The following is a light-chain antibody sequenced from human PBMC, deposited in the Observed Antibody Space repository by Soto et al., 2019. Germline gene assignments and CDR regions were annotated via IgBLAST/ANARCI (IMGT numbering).Light chain of an antibody. CDR1: QSISDY. J-gene: IGKJ2*01. CDR3: QQTYTTPQT. CDR2: AAS. Sequence: DIQMTQSPSSLSASVGDRVTITCRASQSISDYLNWYQQKVGKAPKLLIYAASTLQSGIPSRFSGSGSGTDFTLTINSLQPEDFATYYCQQTYTTPQTFGQETKLEIK. V-gene: IGKV1-39*01.